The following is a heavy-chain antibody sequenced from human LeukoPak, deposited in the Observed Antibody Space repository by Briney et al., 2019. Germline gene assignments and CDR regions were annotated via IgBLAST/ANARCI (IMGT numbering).Heavy chain of an antibody. CDR2: VNHSGST. D-gene: IGHD6-13*01. CDR1: GGSFSGYY. V-gene: IGHV4-34*01. Sequence: SETLSLTCAVYGGSFSGYYWSWIRQPPGKGLEWIGEVNHSGSTNYNPSLKSRVTISVDTSKNHFSLKLNSVTAADTAVYYCARGVMYSSSWYEPFFDYWGQGTLVTVSS. CDR3: ARGVMYSSSWYEPFFDY. J-gene: IGHJ4*02.